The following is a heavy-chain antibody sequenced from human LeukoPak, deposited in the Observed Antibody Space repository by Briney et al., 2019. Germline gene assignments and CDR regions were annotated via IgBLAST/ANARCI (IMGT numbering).Heavy chain of an antibody. CDR3: ARDSTMAGPEGTDY. CDR1: GYTFTGYY. J-gene: IGHJ4*02. CDR2: INPNSGGT. D-gene: IGHD5-24*01. Sequence: GASVKVSCKASGYTFTGYYFHWVRQAPGQGLEWMGWINPNSGGTNYAQKFQGRVTMTRDTSSSTVYMELSRLTSDDTAVYYCARDSTMAGPEGTDYWGQGTLVTVSS. V-gene: IGHV1-2*02.